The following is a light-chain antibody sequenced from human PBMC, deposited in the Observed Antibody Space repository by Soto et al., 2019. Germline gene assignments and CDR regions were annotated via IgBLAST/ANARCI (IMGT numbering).Light chain of an antibody. CDR2: AVT. V-gene: IGLV2-14*01. J-gene: IGLJ1*01. CDR3: SSYTSSSTL. CDR1: SRDVGGYNY. Sequence: QSVRTQPASVSGSPGQAVTISCTGTSRDVGGYNYVSWYQQHPGKAPKLMISAVTDRPSGVSSRFSGSKSGNTASLTITGLQAEDEADYYCSSYTSSSTLFGTRTKVTVL.